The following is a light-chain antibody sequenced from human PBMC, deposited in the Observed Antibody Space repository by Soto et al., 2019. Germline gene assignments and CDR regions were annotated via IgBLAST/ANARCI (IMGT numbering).Light chain of an antibody. J-gene: IGLJ1*01. CDR1: SSDVGGYNY. CDR3: SSSTSSSFYV. CDR2: DVS. V-gene: IGLV2-14*01. Sequence: QSVLTQPASVSGSPGQSITISCTGTSSDVGGYNYVSWYQQHPGKAPKLMIYDVSNRPSGVSNRFSGSKSGNTASLTISGLHAEYEADYYCSSSTSSSFYVLGTGTKVTVL.